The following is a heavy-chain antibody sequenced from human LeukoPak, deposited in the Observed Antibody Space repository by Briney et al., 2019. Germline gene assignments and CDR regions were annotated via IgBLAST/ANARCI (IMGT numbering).Heavy chain of an antibody. D-gene: IGHD6-19*01. Sequence: GGSLRLSCAASGFTFSDYYMSWIRQAPGKGLEWVSYISSSGSTIYYADSVKGRFTISRDNAKNSLYLQMNSLRAEDTAVYYCVRAPPFTSGWYGGAFDIWGQGTMVTVSS. CDR2: ISSSGSTI. CDR3: VRAPPFTSGWYGGAFDI. J-gene: IGHJ3*02. V-gene: IGHV3-11*04. CDR1: GFTFSDYY.